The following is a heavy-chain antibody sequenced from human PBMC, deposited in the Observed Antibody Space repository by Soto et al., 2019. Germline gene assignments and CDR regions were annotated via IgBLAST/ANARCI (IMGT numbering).Heavy chain of an antibody. Sequence: PGESLKISCKGSGYSFTSYWIVWVRQMPGKGLAWMGIIYPGDSDTRYSTSFQGQVTSSADKSISTAYLQWSSLKASDTAMYYCARHGPDDYGDYVVWYFDYWGQGTLVTVSS. V-gene: IGHV5-51*01. D-gene: IGHD4-17*01. CDR2: IYPGDSDT. CDR3: ARHGPDDYGDYVVWYFDY. CDR1: GYSFTSYW. J-gene: IGHJ4*02.